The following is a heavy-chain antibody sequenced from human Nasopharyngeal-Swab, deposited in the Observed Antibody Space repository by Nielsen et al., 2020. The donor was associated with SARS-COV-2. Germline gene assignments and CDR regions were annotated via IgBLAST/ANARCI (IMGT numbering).Heavy chain of an antibody. J-gene: IGHJ6*02. V-gene: IGHV1-46*01. CDR1: GYTFTSYY. CDR3: ARVLPFRITGTSGMDV. Sequence: ALVKVSCKASGYTFTSYYLHWVRQAPGQGLEWMGIINPTDGSTSYAQKFEGRVTMTRVTSTSTVYMELNSLRSEDTAVYYCARVLPFRITGTSGMDVWGQGTTVTVSS. CDR2: INPTDGST. D-gene: IGHD1-7*01.